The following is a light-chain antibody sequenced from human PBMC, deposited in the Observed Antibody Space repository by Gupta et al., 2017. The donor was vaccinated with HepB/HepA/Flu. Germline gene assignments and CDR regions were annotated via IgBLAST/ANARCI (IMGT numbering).Light chain of an antibody. J-gene: IGKJ4*01. CDR3: QQYYTTPLT. CDR2: WAS. V-gene: IGKV4-1*01. CDR1: QSILHSSNNENY. Sequence: DIFMTQSPASLPVSLGERATINCKSSQSILHSSNNENYLAWYQQKPGQPPKLLIYWASTRESGVPDRFSGSGSGSDFTLTISTLQAEDVAVYYCQQYYTTPLTFGGGTKVEIK.